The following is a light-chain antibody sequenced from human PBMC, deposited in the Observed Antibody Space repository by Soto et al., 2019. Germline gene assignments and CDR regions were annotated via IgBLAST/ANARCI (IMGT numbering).Light chain of an antibody. J-gene: IGKJ1*01. V-gene: IGKV3-11*01. Sequence: EIMLTQSPATLSSFPGDRVTLSCRASQAVNTRLAWYQHKPGQAPRLLIYLASNRAAGVPARFSGSGSGTDFTLTISNVEPQDFAVYYCHQRQSWPRTFGQGTTVDIK. CDR3: HQRQSWPRT. CDR2: LAS. CDR1: QAVNTR.